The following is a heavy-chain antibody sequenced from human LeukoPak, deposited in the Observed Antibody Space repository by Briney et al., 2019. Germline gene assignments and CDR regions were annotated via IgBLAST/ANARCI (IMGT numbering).Heavy chain of an antibody. J-gene: IGHJ4*02. D-gene: IGHD2-2*01. CDR1: GFTFSSYG. V-gene: IGHV3-33*08. Sequence: TGGSLRLSCAASGFTFSSYGMHWVRQAPGKGLEWVAVIWYDGSNKYYADSVKGRFTISRGNSKNTLYLQMNSLRAEDTAVYYCARGRFCSSTSCYPDYWGQGTLVTVSS. CDR2: IWYDGSNK. CDR3: ARGRFCSSTSCYPDY.